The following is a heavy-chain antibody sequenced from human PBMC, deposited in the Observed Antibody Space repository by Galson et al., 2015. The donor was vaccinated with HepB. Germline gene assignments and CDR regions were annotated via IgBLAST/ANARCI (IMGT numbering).Heavy chain of an antibody. CDR1: GFTFSYFA. Sequence: SLRLSCAASGFTFSYFAMSWVRQAPGKGLEWVSTISPGGGSTYYAASVKGRFTISRDNSKNTLYLQMNSLRADDTAVYYCAKRPSGGSAGRAFDIWGQGTMVTVSS. J-gene: IGHJ3*02. V-gene: IGHV3-23*01. D-gene: IGHD1-26*01. CDR2: ISPGGGST. CDR3: AKRPSGGSAGRAFDI.